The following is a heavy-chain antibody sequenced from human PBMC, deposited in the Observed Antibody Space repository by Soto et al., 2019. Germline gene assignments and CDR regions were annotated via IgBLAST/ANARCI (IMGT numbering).Heavy chain of an antibody. CDR2: IVVGSGNT. V-gene: IGHV1-58*01. CDR1: GFTFTSSA. Sequence: SVKVSCKASGFTFTSSAVQWVRQARGQRLEWIGWIVVGSGNTNYAQKFQERVTITRDMSTSTAYMELSSLRSEDTAVYYCAADSSGYYYSFDYWGQGTLVTVSS. J-gene: IGHJ4*02. D-gene: IGHD3-22*01. CDR3: AADSSGYYYSFDY.